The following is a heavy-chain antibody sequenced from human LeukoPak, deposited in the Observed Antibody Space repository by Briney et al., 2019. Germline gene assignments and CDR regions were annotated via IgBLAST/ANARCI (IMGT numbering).Heavy chain of an antibody. V-gene: IGHV1-2*02. D-gene: IGHD4-17*01. Sequence: ASVKVSCKASGYTFTGYYMHWVRQAPGQGLEWMGWINPNSGGTNYAQKFQGRVTMTRDTSIGTAYMELSSLRSDDTAVYYCARGQYYGDYVDYWGQGTLVTVSS. CDR2: INPNSGGT. J-gene: IGHJ4*02. CDR3: ARGQYYGDYVDY. CDR1: GYTFTGYY.